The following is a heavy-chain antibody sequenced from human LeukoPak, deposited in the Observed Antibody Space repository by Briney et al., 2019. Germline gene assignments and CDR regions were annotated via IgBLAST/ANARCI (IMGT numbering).Heavy chain of an antibody. V-gene: IGHV1-2*02. D-gene: IGHD3-10*01. CDR3: ARGPERYYYGSGSYFYYYYYYMDV. J-gene: IGHJ6*03. CDR2: INPNSGGT. CDR1: GYTFTGYY. Sequence: ASVKVSCKASGYTFTGYYMHWVRQAPGQGLEWMGWINPNSGGTNYAQKFQGRVTMTRDTSISTAYMELSRLRSDDTAVYYCARGPERYYYGSGSYFYYYYYYMDVWGKGTTVTVSS.